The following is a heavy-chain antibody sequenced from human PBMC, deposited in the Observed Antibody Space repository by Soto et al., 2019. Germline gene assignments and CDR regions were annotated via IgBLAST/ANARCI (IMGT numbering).Heavy chain of an antibody. V-gene: IGHV3-33*01. CDR2: IWYDGSNK. Sequence: GGALRLSCAASGFTFSDYGMHWVRQAPGKGLEWVAVIWYDGSNKYYADSVKGRFTISRDNSKNTLYLQMNSLRAEDTAVYYCARDDIPGIAVATYGMDVWGQGTTVTVSS. D-gene: IGHD6-19*01. CDR3: ARDDIPGIAVATYGMDV. J-gene: IGHJ6*02. CDR1: GFTFSDYG.